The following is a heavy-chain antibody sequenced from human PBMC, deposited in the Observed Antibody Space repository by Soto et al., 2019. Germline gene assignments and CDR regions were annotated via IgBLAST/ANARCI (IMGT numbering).Heavy chain of an antibody. CDR1: GYTFRNYG. Sequence: VSCTAFGYTFRNYGISWVGQAPGQGLVWVGWISAYNGGTHYAPKFQDRITLTTETSTDTAYRELRSLRLDDTAVYYCARDWRRYYDNSGLSWFEWGQGSLVTV. CDR3: ARDWRRYYDNSGLSWFE. V-gene: IGHV1-18*04. D-gene: IGHD3-22*01. CDR2: ISAYNGGT. J-gene: IGHJ4*02.